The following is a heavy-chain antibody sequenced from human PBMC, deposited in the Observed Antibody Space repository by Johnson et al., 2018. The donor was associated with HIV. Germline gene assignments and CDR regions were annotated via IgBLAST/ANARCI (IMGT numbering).Heavy chain of an antibody. CDR3: ARVSPDRKGFWRGYGGESFDI. D-gene: IGHD3-3*01. V-gene: IGHV3-9*01. J-gene: IGHJ3*02. CDR2: ISWNSGSI. CDR1: GFTFDDYA. Sequence: VQLVESGGGLVQPGRSLRLSCAASGFTFDDYAMHWVRQAPGKGLEWVSGISWNSGSIGYADSVKGRFTISRDNAKNSLYLQRNSLRAEDTALDYCARVSPDRKGFWRGYGGESFDIWGQGTMVTVSS.